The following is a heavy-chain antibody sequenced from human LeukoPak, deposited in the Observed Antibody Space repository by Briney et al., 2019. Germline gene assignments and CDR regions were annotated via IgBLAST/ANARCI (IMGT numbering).Heavy chain of an antibody. CDR3: ATLVYSGSRYHFDT. V-gene: IGHV4-59*02. D-gene: IGHD1-26*01. Sequence: SETLSLTCSASNGAVKNYYWTWIRQPPGQGLEWIGNFLYSGTTTYRASLDSRLIISVDNSKNTVSLRLFSVTAADTAVYYCATLVYSGSRYHFDTWGQGTLVTVSS. CDR2: FLYSGTT. CDR1: NGAVKNYY. J-gene: IGHJ4*02.